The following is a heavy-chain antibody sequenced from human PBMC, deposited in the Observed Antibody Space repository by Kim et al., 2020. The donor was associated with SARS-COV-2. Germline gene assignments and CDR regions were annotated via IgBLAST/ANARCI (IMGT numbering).Heavy chain of an antibody. CDR3: SKGVINSGFDY. D-gene: IGHD1-26*01. J-gene: IGHJ4*02. Sequence: GGSLRLSCVASGFTFSTSPMGWVRQAPGKGLEWVSRISWDGTRTYYSDSMKGRVTTSSDKSKNTLYPHMNSLRVEDTAVYYCSKGVINSGFDYWGQGT. CDR2: ISWDGTRT. CDR1: GFTFSTSP. V-gene: IGHV3-23*01.